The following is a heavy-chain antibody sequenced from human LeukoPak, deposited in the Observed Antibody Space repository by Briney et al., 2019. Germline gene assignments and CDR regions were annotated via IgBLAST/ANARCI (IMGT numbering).Heavy chain of an antibody. CDR1: GFTFSSYS. J-gene: IGHJ4*02. CDR3: ARTSTSHSFDY. CDR2: IGSSSTI. D-gene: IGHD2-2*01. V-gene: IGHV3-48*01. Sequence: PGGSLRLSCAASGFTFSSYSMNWVRQAPGKGLEWVSYIGSSSTIYYADSVKGRFTISRDNAKNSLYLQMNSLRAEDTAVYYCARTSTSHSFDYWGQGTLVTVSS.